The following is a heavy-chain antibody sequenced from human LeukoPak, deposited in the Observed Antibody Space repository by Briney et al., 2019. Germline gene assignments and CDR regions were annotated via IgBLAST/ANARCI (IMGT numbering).Heavy chain of an antibody. Sequence: PSETLSLTCAVYGGSFSGYYWSWIRQPPGKGLEWIGEINHSGSTNYNPSLKSRVTISVDTSKNQFSLKLSSVTAADTAVYYCARHNSYYDFWSGSGGVDPWGQGTLVTVSS. CDR3: ARHNSYYDFWSGSGGVDP. V-gene: IGHV4-34*01. J-gene: IGHJ5*02. CDR2: INHSGST. CDR1: GGSFSGYY. D-gene: IGHD3-3*01.